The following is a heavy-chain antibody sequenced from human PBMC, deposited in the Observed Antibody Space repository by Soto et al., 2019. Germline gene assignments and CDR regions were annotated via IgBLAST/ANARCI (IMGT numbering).Heavy chain of an antibody. Sequence: EVQLVESGGGLVQPGGSLRLSCAASGFTFSGYSMHWVRQVPGKGLVWVSRLYSDGRSRSYADSVKGRFTISRDNAKNTLYLQMNSLRAEDTAVYYCARGGGGFNIWGQGTMVTVAS. J-gene: IGHJ3*02. CDR2: LYSDGRSR. CDR3: ARGGGGFNI. V-gene: IGHV3-74*01. CDR1: GFTFSGYS. D-gene: IGHD3-16*01.